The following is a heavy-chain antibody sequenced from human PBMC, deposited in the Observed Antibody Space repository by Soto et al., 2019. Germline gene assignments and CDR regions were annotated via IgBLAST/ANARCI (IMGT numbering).Heavy chain of an antibody. CDR1: GGSISSYY. D-gene: IGHD4-17*01. CDR2: IYYSGST. V-gene: IGHV4-59*01. J-gene: IGHJ6*02. CDR3: ARDAMTTVIPYYYYFGMDV. Sequence: SETLSLTCTVSGGSISSYYWSWIRQPPGKGLEWIGYIYYSGSTNYNPSLKSRVTISVDTSKNQFSLKLSSVTAADTAVYYCARDAMTTVIPYYYYFGMDVWGQGSKVTVSS.